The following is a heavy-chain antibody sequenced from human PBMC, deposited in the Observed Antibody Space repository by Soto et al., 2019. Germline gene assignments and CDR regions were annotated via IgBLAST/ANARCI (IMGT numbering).Heavy chain of an antibody. CDR1: GYTFTSYA. D-gene: IGHD4-17*01. CDR3: ARPFHDYGDYVSRTHFDY. CDR2: INAGNGNT. J-gene: IGHJ4*02. V-gene: IGHV1-3*01. Sequence: ASVKVSCKASGYTFTSYAMHWVRQAPGQRLEWMGWINAGNGNTKYSQKFQGRVTITRDTSASTAYMELSSLRAEDTAVYYCARPFHDYGDYVSRTHFDYWGQGTLVTVSS.